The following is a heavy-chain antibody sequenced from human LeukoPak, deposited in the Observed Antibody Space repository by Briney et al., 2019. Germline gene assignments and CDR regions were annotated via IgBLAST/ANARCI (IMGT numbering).Heavy chain of an antibody. V-gene: IGHV1-24*01. CDR3: ARRASGYCSSTSCSYNWFDP. CDR2: FDPEDGET. Sequence: ASVKVSCKVSGYTLTELSMHWVRQAPGKGLEWMGGFDPEDGETIYAQKFQGRVTMTEDTSTDTAYMELSSLRSEDTAVYYCARRASGYCSSTSCSYNWFDPWGQGTLVTVSS. CDR1: GYTLTELS. J-gene: IGHJ5*02. D-gene: IGHD2-2*01.